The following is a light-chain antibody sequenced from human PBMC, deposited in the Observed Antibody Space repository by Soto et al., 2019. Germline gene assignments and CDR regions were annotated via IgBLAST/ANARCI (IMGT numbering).Light chain of an antibody. J-gene: IGKJ1*01. V-gene: IGKV3-20*01. CDR1: QSISSSF. CDR3: QQYDNSPWT. Sequence: EIVLTQSPGTLSLSPGERATLSCRASQSISSSFLAWYQQKPGQAPRLLIYGASSRATGIPDRFRGSGSGTDFALTISRLEPEDFAVYYCQQYDNSPWTFGQGTKV. CDR2: GAS.